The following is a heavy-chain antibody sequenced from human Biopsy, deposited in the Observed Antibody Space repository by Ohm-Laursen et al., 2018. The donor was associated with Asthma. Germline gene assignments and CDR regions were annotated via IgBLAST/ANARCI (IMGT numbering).Heavy chain of an antibody. Sequence: GASVKVSCKTSGYTFNSAGITWARQAPGQGLEWMGWISVYNGNTKVAQKLQDRVTMITDTSTSTAYMELRSLRSADTAVYFCARAVDYSHYYGIDVWGQGTTVTVS. CDR3: ARAVDYSHYYGIDV. V-gene: IGHV1-18*01. CDR2: ISVYNGNT. D-gene: IGHD3-10*01. CDR1: GYTFNSAG. J-gene: IGHJ6*02.